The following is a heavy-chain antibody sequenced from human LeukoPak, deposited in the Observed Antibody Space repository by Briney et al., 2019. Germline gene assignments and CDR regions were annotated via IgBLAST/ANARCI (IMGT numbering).Heavy chain of an antibody. J-gene: IGHJ3*02. CDR3: ARDPHIVVVPAPTGGAFDI. Sequence: GASVKVSCKASGYTFTSYDINWVRQATGQGLEWMGWMNPNSGNTGYAQKLQGRVTMTTDTSTSTAYMELRSLRSDDTAVYYCARDPHIVVVPAPTGGAFDIWGQGTMVTVSS. D-gene: IGHD2-2*01. V-gene: IGHV1-8*01. CDR2: MNPNSGNT. CDR1: GYTFTSYD.